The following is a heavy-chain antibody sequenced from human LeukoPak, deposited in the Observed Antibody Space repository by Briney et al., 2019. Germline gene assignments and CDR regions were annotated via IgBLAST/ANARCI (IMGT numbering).Heavy chain of an antibody. CDR1: GYTFTSYY. V-gene: IGHV1-46*01. CDR3: AKDRGRFEFSATYFDY. CDR2: INPSAGGT. D-gene: IGHD3-3*01. J-gene: IGHJ4*02. Sequence: GASVKISCKASGYTFTSYYIHWVRQAPGQGLEWMGLINPSAGGTSYAQKFQDRVTMTRDMSTTTVYLGLNSLRAEDTAVYYCAKDRGRFEFSATYFDYWGQGTLVTVSS.